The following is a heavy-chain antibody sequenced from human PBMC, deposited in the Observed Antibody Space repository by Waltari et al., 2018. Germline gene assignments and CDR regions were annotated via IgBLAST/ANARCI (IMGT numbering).Heavy chain of an antibody. CDR1: GYTFTSYG. V-gene: IGHV1-18*01. Sequence: QVQLVQSGAEVKKPGASVKVSCKASGYTFTSYGISWVRQAPGQGLEWMGWISAYNGNTNYAQKLQGRVTMTTDTSTSTAYMELRSLRSDDTAVYYCARDCSSTSCYGSYYYYYGMDVWGQGTTVTVSS. D-gene: IGHD2-2*01. J-gene: IGHJ6*02. CDR2: ISAYNGNT. CDR3: ARDCSSTSCYGSYYYYYGMDV.